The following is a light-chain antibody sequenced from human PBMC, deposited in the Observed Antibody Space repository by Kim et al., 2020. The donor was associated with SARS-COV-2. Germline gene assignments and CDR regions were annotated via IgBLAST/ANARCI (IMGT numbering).Light chain of an antibody. CDR1: KLGDKY. V-gene: IGLV3-1*01. CDR2: QDK. Sequence: SYELTQPPPVSVSPGQTASITCSGYKLGDKYVSWYQQKPGQSPVVVIYQDKQRPSGIPERFSGSNSGNTATLTISGTQAMDEADYYCQAWDSSTHNYVFGAGTKVTVL. J-gene: IGLJ1*01. CDR3: QAWDSSTHNYV.